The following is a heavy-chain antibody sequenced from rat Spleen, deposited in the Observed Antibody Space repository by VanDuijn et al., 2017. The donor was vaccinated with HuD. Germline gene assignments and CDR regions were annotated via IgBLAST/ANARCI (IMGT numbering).Heavy chain of an antibody. CDR2: INYDGSRT. J-gene: IGHJ3*01. CDR1: GFTFSDYY. CDR3: ARSVFDY. Sequence: EVQLVESDGGLVQPGRSLKLSCAASGFTFSDYYMAWVRQAPTKGLEWVATINYDGSRTDYRDSVKGRFTISRDNAKSTLYLQMDSLRSEDTATYYCARSVFDYWGQGSLVTVSS. V-gene: IGHV5-29*01.